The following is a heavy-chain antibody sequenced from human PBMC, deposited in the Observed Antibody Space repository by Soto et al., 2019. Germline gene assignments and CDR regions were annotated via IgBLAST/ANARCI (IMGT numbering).Heavy chain of an antibody. CDR3: ARDGGRDGYNFDPAFDI. D-gene: IGHD5-12*01. J-gene: IGHJ3*02. Sequence: SETLSLTCTVSGGSISSYYWSWIRQPPGKGLEWIGYIYYSGSTNYNPSLKSRVTISVDTSKNQFSLKLSSVTAADTAVYYCARDGGRDGYNFDPAFDIWGQGTMVTVSS. CDR2: IYYSGST. CDR1: GGSISSYY. V-gene: IGHV4-59*01.